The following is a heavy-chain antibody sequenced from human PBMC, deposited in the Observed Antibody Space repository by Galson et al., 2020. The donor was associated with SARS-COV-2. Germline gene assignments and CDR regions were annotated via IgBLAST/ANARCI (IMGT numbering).Heavy chain of an antibody. Sequence: SETLSLTCNVSGGSFSNNYYYWGWIRQPPGKGLEWIGTIHYSGTTYYIPSLKSRVTISIDTSKDQLSLKLNSVTAADTAVYYCVRILRPLPGTMDVWGQGTTVTVSS. D-gene: IGHD3-3*01. CDR3: VRILRPLPGTMDV. CDR1: GGSFSNNYYY. V-gene: IGHV4-39*01. J-gene: IGHJ6*02. CDR2: IHYSGTT.